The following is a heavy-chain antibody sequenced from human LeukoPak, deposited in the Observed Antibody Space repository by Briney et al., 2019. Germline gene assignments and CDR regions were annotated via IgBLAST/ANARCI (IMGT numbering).Heavy chain of an antibody. J-gene: IGHJ4*02. CDR2: ISSSSNTI. CDR1: GFTFSTYS. CDR3: ARDLPPGSSGWYLGY. D-gene: IGHD6-19*01. Sequence: GGSLRLSCAASGFTFSTYSMIWVRQAPGKGLEWVSYISSSSNTIYYADSVKGRFTISRDNAKNSLYMQMNSLRDEDTALYYCARDLPPGSSGWYLGYWGQGTLVTVSS. V-gene: IGHV3-48*02.